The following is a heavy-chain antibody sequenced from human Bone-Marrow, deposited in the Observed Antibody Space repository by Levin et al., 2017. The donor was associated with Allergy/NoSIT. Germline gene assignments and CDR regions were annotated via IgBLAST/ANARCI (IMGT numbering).Heavy chain of an antibody. D-gene: IGHD5-12*01. CDR2: MYPNSDNA. CDR3: ARGELGSGYLFDY. CDR1: GYTFTSFD. V-gene: IGHV1-8*01. Sequence: GESLKISCKTSGYTFTSFDINWVRQATGQGLEWMGWMYPNSDNAGYAQKFQGRVTMTRNTSISTAYMELSSLRSEDTAIYYCARGELGSGYLFDYWGQATLVTVSS. J-gene: IGHJ4*02.